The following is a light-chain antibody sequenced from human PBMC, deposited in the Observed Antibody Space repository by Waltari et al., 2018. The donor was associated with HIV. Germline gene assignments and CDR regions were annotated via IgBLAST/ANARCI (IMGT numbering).Light chain of an antibody. Sequence: QSVLTQPPSASGPPGQRVTVSCSGSSSHIESNPVNWYQHHPKTAPKLLIYSNKQRPAGVPDRFSGSKSGTSASLAISGLQSEDEADYYCAAWDDSLNAYVFGTGTKVTVL. J-gene: IGLJ1*01. CDR1: SSHIESNP. CDR3: AAWDDSLNAYV. CDR2: SNK. V-gene: IGLV1-44*01.